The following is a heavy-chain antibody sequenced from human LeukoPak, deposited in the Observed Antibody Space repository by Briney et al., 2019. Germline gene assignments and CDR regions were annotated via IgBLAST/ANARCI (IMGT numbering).Heavy chain of an antibody. D-gene: IGHD6-19*01. CDR2: IYYSGST. V-gene: IGHV4-30-4*02. J-gene: IGHJ1*01. Sequence: SETLSLTCTVSGGSISSGDYYWSWIRQPPGKGLEWIGYIYYSGSTYYNPSLKSRVTISVDTSKNQFSLKLSSVTAADTAVYYCARASTYSSGWSQYFQHWGQGTLVTVSS. CDR3: ARASTYSSGWSQYFQH. CDR1: GGSISSGDYY.